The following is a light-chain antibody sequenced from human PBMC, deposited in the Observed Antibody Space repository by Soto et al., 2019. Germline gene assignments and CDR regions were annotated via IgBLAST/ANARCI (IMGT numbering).Light chain of an antibody. J-gene: IGKJ1*01. CDR3: QQYNDWPRT. Sequence: EIVLTQSPGTLSVSPGERAPLSCRASQSVSSNLAWYQQKPGQAPRLLIYGASTRATGIPARFSGGGSGTEFTLTISSLQSEDFAVYYCQQYNDWPRTFGQGTKVDIK. CDR1: QSVSSN. V-gene: IGKV3-15*01. CDR2: GAS.